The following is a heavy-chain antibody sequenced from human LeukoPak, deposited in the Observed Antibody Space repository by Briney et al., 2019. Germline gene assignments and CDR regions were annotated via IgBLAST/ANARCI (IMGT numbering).Heavy chain of an antibody. D-gene: IGHD2-15*01. CDR2: IGTAGDT. Sequence: GGSLRLSCAASGFTFSSYDMHWVRQAPGKGLEWVSGIGTAGDTYYPGSITGRFTFSRENAKNSLFLQMNGLRVGDTAVYYCARGSYCSGGACSPVGAFDIWGQGTVVTVSS. J-gene: IGHJ3*02. CDR3: ARGSYCSGGACSPVGAFDI. CDR1: GFTFSSYD. V-gene: IGHV3-13*01.